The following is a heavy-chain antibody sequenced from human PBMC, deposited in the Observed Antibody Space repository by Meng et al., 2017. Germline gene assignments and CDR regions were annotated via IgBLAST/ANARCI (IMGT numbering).Heavy chain of an antibody. D-gene: IGHD1-26*01. V-gene: IGHV3-74*01. Sequence: GESLKISCAASGFTFSIYWMHWVRQAPGKGLVWVSRINSDGSSTSYADSVKGRFTSSRDNAKNTLYLQMNSLRAEDTAVYYCARDSGYSGSYFDYWGQGTLVTVSS. CDR2: INSDGSST. CDR3: ARDSGYSGSYFDY. CDR1: GFTFSIYW. J-gene: IGHJ4*02.